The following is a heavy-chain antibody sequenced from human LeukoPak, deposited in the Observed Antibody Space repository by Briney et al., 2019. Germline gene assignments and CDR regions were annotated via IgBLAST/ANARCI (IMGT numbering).Heavy chain of an antibody. J-gene: IGHJ4*02. D-gene: IGHD3-22*01. CDR2: ISSGGSTI. Sequence: PGGSLRLSCAASGFTFSTYSMSWVRQAPGKGLEWVSYISSGGSTIYYADSVKGRFTISRDNAKNSLYLQMNRLRAEDTAVYYCARDYYGDYWGQGTLVTVSS. V-gene: IGHV3-48*01. CDR1: GFTFSTYS. CDR3: ARDYYGDY.